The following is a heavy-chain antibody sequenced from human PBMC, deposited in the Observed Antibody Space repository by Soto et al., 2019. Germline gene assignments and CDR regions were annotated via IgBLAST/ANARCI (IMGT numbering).Heavy chain of an antibody. CDR3: AGREGHNRRKAPYYYYYYGMNV. CDR1: GFTFSSYE. Sequence: PGGSLRLSCAASGFTFSSYEMNWVRQAPGKGLEWISYIRGSGSTLYHADSVKGRFTISRDNAKSSLYLQMNSLTAEDTAVYYCAGREGHNRRKAPYYYYYYGMNVWGQGTTVTVSS. J-gene: IGHJ6*02. CDR2: IRGSGSTL. V-gene: IGHV3-48*03. D-gene: IGHD2-15*01.